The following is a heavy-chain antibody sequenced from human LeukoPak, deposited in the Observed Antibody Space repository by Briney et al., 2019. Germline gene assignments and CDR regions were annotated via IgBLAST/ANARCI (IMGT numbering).Heavy chain of an antibody. V-gene: IGHV4-59*08. CDR1: GGSISSYY. CDR3: ARHGTLDYGDYASFDY. Sequence: SETLSLTCTVSGGSISSYYWSWIRQPPGKGLEWIGYIYYSGSTNYNPSLKSRVTISVDTSKNQFSLKLTSVTAADTAVYYCARHGTLDYGDYASFDYWGQGTLVTVSS. CDR2: IYYSGST. J-gene: IGHJ4*02. D-gene: IGHD4-17*01.